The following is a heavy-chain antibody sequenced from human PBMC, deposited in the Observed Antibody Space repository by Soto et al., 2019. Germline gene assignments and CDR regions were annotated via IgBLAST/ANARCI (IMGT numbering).Heavy chain of an antibody. CDR2: INPNSGGT. D-gene: IGHD2-15*01. CDR3: ARDDKGSAFDI. CDR1: GYTFTGYY. V-gene: IGHV1-2*04. Sequence: ASVKVSCKASGYTFTGYYMHWVRQAPGQGLEWMGWINPNSGGTNYAQKFQGWVTMTRDTSISTAYMELSRLRSYDTAVYYCARDDKGSAFDIWGQGTMVTVSS. J-gene: IGHJ3*02.